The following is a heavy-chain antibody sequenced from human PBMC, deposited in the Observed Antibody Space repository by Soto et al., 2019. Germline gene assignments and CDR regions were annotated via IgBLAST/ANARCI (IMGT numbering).Heavy chain of an antibody. CDR1: GDTFTTNS. D-gene: IGHD2-8*01. CDR2: IIPVVGTT. J-gene: IGHJ4*02. CDR3: ARGLLYATTYFDY. Sequence: QVQLVQSGAEVKKPGSSVKVSCKASGDTFTTNSLNWVRHAPGQGLERMGGIIPVVGTTKYAQKYQDRVTITGDKSTNTAYMELSSLRSDDTAVYYCARGLLYATTYFDYWGQGTPVTVSS. V-gene: IGHV1-69*06.